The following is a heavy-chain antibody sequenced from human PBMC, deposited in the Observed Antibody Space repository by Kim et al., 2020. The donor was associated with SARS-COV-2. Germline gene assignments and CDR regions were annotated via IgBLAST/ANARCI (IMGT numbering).Heavy chain of an antibody. V-gene: IGHV3-23*01. J-gene: IGHJ6*02. D-gene: IGHD3-3*01. Sequence: CAGSVKGRFTISRDNSKNTLNLQMNSRRAEDTAVYYCAKGQSGYNYGMDVWGHGTTVTVSS. CDR3: AKGQSGYNYGMDV.